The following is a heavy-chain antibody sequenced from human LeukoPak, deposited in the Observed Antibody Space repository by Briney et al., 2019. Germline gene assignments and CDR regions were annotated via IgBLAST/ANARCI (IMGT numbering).Heavy chain of an antibody. D-gene: IGHD4-17*01. CDR2: IYYSGST. J-gene: IGHJ3*02. Sequence: SETLSLTCTVSGGSISSSSYYWGWLRQPPGQGLEWIGSIYYSGSTYYNQSLKSRVTISVNTSKNQFSLKLSSVTAADTAVYYCAVSMTTVTTDAFDTWGQGTMVTVSS. CDR3: AVSMTTVTTDAFDT. CDR1: GGSISSSSYY. V-gene: IGHV4-39*01.